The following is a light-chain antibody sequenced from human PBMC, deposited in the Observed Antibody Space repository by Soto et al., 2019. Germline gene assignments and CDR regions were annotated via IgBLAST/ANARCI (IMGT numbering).Light chain of an antibody. J-gene: IGKJ1*01. CDR2: WES. CDR3: QQYYIHPRT. CDR1: QSVFYSSNNKNY. Sequence: DIVMTQSPDSLAVSLGERATINCKSSQSVFYSSNNKNYLAWYQQKPGQPPQLLIYWESIRDSGVPDRFSGSGSGTAFTLTISRLQAADVAVYYCQQYYIHPRTFGQGTRV. V-gene: IGKV4-1*01.